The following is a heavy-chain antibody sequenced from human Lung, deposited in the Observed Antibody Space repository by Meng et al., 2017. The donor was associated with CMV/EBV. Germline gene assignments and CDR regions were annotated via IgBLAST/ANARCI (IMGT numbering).Heavy chain of an antibody. Sequence: QRQESGPGLVKPSGTLSLTGDVSGGSISISPWWGWVRQPPGKGLEWIGEIYHSGGTNYNPSLRGRVTISLDKSKNQFSLTLRSVTAADTAVYYCARDPYATGWAGWGQGTLVTVSS. CDR3: ARDPYATGWAG. CDR2: IYHSGGT. J-gene: IGHJ4*02. D-gene: IGHD6-19*01. V-gene: IGHV4-4*02. CDR1: GGSISISPW.